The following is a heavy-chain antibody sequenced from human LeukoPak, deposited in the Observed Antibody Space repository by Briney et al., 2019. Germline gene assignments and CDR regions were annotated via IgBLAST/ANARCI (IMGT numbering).Heavy chain of an antibody. CDR2: IYYSGST. Sequence: SETLSLTCTVSGGSISSSSYYWGWIRQPPGKGLEWIGTIYYSGSTYYNPSLKSRVTISLDTSKNQFSLKLSSVTAADTAVYYCVRDRTMVGGVDYWGQGILVTVSS. V-gene: IGHV4-39*07. CDR1: GGSISSSSYY. CDR3: VRDRTMVGGVDY. D-gene: IGHD4/OR15-4a*01. J-gene: IGHJ4*02.